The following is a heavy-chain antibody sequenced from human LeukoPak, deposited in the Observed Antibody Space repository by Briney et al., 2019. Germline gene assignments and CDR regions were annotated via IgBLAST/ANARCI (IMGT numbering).Heavy chain of an antibody. D-gene: IGHD6-19*01. CDR3: ARDPAVAGTVF. Sequence: SETLSLTCTVSGYSISSGYYWGWIRQPPGKGLEWIGSIYHSGSTYYNPSLKSRVTISVDTSKNQFSLKLSSVTAADTAVYYCARDPAVAGTVFWGQGTLVTVSS. CDR2: IYHSGST. J-gene: IGHJ4*02. V-gene: IGHV4-38-2*02. CDR1: GYSISSGYY.